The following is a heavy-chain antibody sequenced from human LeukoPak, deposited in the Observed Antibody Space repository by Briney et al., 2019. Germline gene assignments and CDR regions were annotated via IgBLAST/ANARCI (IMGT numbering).Heavy chain of an antibody. Sequence: PGRSLRLSCTGSGFIFGDHAMGWVRRAPGKGLEWVGFIRSKAFGATTEYAASVKGRFTISRDDSKGIAYLQMDSLKTEDTGVYYCTRGPIQLWIHNGVDVWGQGTTVTVSS. CDR3: TRGPIQLWIHNGVDV. D-gene: IGHD5-18*01. CDR2: IRSKAFGATT. J-gene: IGHJ6*02. V-gene: IGHV3-49*04. CDR1: GFIFGDHA.